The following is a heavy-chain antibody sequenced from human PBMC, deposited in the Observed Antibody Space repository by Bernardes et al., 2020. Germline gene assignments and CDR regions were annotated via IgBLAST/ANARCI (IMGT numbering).Heavy chain of an antibody. V-gene: IGHV4-39*01. CDR2: IYYSGST. Sequence: SETLSLTCTVSGGSIRSSSYYWGWIRQPPGKGLEWIGSIYYSGSTYYNPSLKSRVTISVDTSKNQFSLKLSSVTAADTAVYYCASDLDYCSGGSCYSYMKPFDYWGQGTLVTGSS. D-gene: IGHD2-15*01. J-gene: IGHJ4*02. CDR1: GGSIRSSSYY. CDR3: ASDLDYCSGGSCYSYMKPFDY.